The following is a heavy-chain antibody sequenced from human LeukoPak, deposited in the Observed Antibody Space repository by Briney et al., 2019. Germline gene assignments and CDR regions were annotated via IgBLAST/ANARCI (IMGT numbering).Heavy chain of an antibody. V-gene: IGHV4-38-2*02. D-gene: IGHD3-16*02. CDR2: VHHSGRT. CDR1: GYSISSDYY. CDR3: ARGRYDYVWGSYRTTPRFDY. Sequence: SETLSLTCTVSGYSISSDYYWGWIRQPPGKGLEWIGSVHHSGRTYYNPSLKSRVTISVDTSKNQFSLKLNSVTAADTAVYYCARGRYDYVWGSYRTTPRFDYWGQGTLVTVSS. J-gene: IGHJ4*02.